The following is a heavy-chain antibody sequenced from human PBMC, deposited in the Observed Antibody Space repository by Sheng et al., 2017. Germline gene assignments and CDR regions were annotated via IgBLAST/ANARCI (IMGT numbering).Heavy chain of an antibody. CDR1: GFTFSDFG. J-gene: IGHJ4*02. D-gene: IGHD3-22*01. V-gene: IGHV3-33*01. Sequence: QMQLVEAGGGVVQPGRSLRLSCAASGFTFSDFGMHWVRQAPGKGLEWVALIWYDGSNKYYGDSVMGRFTISRDNSKSTLYLQMNSLRADDTAVYYCARSHYYDNGVYYGVIDSWGQGALVTVSS. CDR3: ARSHYYDNGVYYGVIDS. CDR2: IWYDGSNK.